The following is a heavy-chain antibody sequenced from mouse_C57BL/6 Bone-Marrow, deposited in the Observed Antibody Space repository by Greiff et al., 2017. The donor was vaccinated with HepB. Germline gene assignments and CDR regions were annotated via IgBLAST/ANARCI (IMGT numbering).Heavy chain of an antibody. D-gene: IGHD1-1*01. Sequence: EVKLMESGPELVKPGASVKISCKASGYSFTGYYMNWVKQSPEKSLEWIGEINPSTGGTTYNQKFKAKATLTVDKSSSTAYMQLKSLTSEDSAVYYCARRPGSSYRYFDYWGQGTTLTVSS. CDR3: ARRPGSSYRYFDY. CDR2: INPSTGGT. J-gene: IGHJ2*01. V-gene: IGHV1-42*01. CDR1: GYSFTGYY.